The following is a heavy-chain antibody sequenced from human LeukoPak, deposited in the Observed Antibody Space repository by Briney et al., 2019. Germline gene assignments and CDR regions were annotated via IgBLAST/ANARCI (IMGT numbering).Heavy chain of an antibody. J-gene: IGHJ4*02. CDR1: GGSISTSSYY. CDR2: IFYSGST. CDR3: AREGSSGYSSSYY. V-gene: IGHV4-39*07. Sequence: TSETLSLTCTVSGGSISTSSYYWGWVRQPPGKGLEWIGNIFYSGSTYYSPPLKSRVTISLDTSRNQFSLKLNSVTAADTAVYYCAREGSSGYSSSYYWGQGTLVTVSS. D-gene: IGHD3-22*01.